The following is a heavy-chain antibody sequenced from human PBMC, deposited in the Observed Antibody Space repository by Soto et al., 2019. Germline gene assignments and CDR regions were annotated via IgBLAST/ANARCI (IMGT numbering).Heavy chain of an antibody. D-gene: IGHD3-22*01. CDR3: VRDDNYDNSGYSLMGY. J-gene: IGHJ4*02. Sequence: GGSLRLSCAASGFNFSPYGFHWVRQAPGKGLEWVALIWYDGSKKYYADSVKGRFTISRDNSNNTLFLQMNSLRVEDTAVYYCVRDDNYDNSGYSLMGYWGQGTQVTVSS. V-gene: IGHV3-33*01. CDR1: GFNFSPYG. CDR2: IWYDGSKK.